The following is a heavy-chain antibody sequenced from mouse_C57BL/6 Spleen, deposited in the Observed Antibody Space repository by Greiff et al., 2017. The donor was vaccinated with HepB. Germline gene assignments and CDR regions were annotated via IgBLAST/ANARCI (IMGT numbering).Heavy chain of an antibody. CDR1: GFNIKDYY. J-gene: IGHJ3*01. D-gene: IGHD1-1*01. CDR2: IDPEDGDT. CDR3: TTDYSGSDFAY. V-gene: IGHV14-1*01. Sequence: EVQLQQSGAELVRPGASVKLSCTASGFNIKDYYMHWVKQRPEQGLEWIGRIDPEDGDTEYAPKFQGKATMTADTSSNTAYLQRSSLTSEDTAVYYCTTDYSGSDFAYWGQGTLVTVSA.